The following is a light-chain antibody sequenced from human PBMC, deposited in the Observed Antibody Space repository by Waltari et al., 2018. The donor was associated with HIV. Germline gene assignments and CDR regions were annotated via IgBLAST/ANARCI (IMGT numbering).Light chain of an antibody. CDR3: QQSYSTSRT. CDR2: AAS. CDR1: QSISSY. J-gene: IGKJ4*01. Sequence: DIQMTQSPSSLSASVGDRVTITCRASQSISSYLNWYQQKPGKAPKLLIYAASSLQSGVPSMFSGSGSGTDFTLTISSLQPEDFATYYCQQSYSTSRTFGGGTKVEIK. V-gene: IGKV1-39*01.